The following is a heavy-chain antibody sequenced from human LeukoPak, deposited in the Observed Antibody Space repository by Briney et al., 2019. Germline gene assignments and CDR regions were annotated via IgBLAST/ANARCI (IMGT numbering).Heavy chain of an antibody. V-gene: IGHV3-21*01. CDR1: GFTFSSYS. CDR2: ISSSSSYI. D-gene: IGHD6-19*01. CDR3: ARVTVSGWYTALDY. Sequence: PGGSLRLSCAASGFTFSSYSMNWVRQAPGKGLEWVSSISSSSSYIYYADSVKGRFTVSRDNAKNTLYLLMSNLRAEDTAVYYCARVTVSGWYTALDYWGQGTLVTVSS. J-gene: IGHJ4*02.